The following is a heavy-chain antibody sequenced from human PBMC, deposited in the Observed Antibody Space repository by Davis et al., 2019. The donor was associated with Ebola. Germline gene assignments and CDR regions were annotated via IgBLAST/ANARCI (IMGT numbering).Heavy chain of an antibody. J-gene: IGHJ5*02. D-gene: IGHD3-10*01. V-gene: IGHV1-18*04. CDR1: GYTFTGYY. CDR3: ARGVTMVQGVSWFDP. CDR2: ISAYNGNT. Sequence: AASVKVSCKASGYTFTGYYMHWVRQAPGQGLEWMGWISAYNGNTNYAQKLQGRVTMTTDTSTSTAYMELRSLRSDDTAVYYCARGVTMVQGVSWFDPWGQGTLVTVSS.